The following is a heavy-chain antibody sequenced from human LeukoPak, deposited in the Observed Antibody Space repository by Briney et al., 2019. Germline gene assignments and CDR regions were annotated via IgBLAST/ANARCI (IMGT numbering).Heavy chain of an antibody. CDR3: ARDDGSATMGFDS. D-gene: IGHD1-26*01. Sequence: SVKVSCKASGTTFSKSAISWVRQAPGQGLEWMGGVIPILGTTNYAQKFQDRVSITTDESTSTAYMEVNSLGSVDTAVYYCARDDGSATMGFDSWGQGTLVTVSS. J-gene: IGHJ4*02. CDR1: GTTFSKSA. CDR2: VIPILGTT. V-gene: IGHV1-69*05.